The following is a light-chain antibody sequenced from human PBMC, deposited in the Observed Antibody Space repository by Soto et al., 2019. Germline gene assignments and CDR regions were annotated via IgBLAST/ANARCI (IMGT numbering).Light chain of an antibody. CDR1: SSDVGGYDY. V-gene: IGLV2-11*01. J-gene: IGLJ1*01. CDR3: CSYAGRYTWV. CDR2: DVT. Sequence: QSALTQPRSMSGSPGQSVTISCTGTSSDVGGYDYVSWYQQHSGKAPKFMIYDVTKRPSGVPDRFSGSKSGNTASLTISGLQAEDEADYYCCSYAGRYTWVFGTGTKLTVL.